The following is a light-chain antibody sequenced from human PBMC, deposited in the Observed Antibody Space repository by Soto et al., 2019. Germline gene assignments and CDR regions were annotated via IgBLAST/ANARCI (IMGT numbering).Light chain of an antibody. CDR1: QSVSRN. CDR2: GAS. Sequence: EIVLTQSPGTLSLSVGETATLSCRASQSVSRNSLTWYQQRPGQAPTLLIYGASNRATGVPDRFSGSGSGTVFTLTISSLQSDDFAVYYCQQYLDWPRTFGQGTKVDIK. J-gene: IGKJ1*01. CDR3: QQYLDWPRT. V-gene: IGKV3-15*01.